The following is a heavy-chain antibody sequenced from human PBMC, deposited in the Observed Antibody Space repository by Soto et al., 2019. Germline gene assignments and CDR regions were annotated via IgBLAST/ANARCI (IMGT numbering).Heavy chain of an antibody. V-gene: IGHV4-4*07. D-gene: IGHD2-15*01. J-gene: IGHJ6*02. CDR2: IYTSGST. CDR3: ARGGVVVAARAMDV. Sequence: SETLSLTCTVSGGSISSYYWSWIRQPAGKGLEWIGRIYTSGSTNYNPSLKSRVTMSVDTSKNQFSLKLSSVTAADTAVYYCARGGVVVAARAMDVWGQGTTVTVSS. CDR1: GGSISSYY.